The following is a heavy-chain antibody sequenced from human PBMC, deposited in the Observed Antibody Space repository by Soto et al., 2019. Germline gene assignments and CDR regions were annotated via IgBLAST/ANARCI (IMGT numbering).Heavy chain of an antibody. CDR3: ARAPRGNYGYPSYFDY. J-gene: IGHJ4*02. D-gene: IGHD3-10*01. CDR1: GGSISSYY. Sequence: SETLSLTCTVSGGSISSYYWSWIRQPPGKGLEWIGYIYYSGSTNYYPSLKSRVTISVDTSKNQFSLKLSSVTAADTAVYYCARAPRGNYGYPSYFDYWGQGTLVTVS. V-gene: IGHV4-59*01. CDR2: IYYSGST.